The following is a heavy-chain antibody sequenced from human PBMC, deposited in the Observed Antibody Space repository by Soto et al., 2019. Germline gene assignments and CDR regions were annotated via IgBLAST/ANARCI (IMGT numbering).Heavy chain of an antibody. J-gene: IGHJ3*01. Sequence: SETLRLSCIVSGESVSASTDYGGCVRQPPGEGLEWIGSIYYDGTTYSSPSLKSRVSLSVDTSRNQFSLKLTSVTAADTAVYYCLRHGVNSPFRFWRQGTMVTGS. V-gene: IGHV4-39*01. CDR3: LRHGVNSPFRF. CDR2: IYYDGTT. D-gene: IGHD3-3*01. CDR1: GESVSASTDY.